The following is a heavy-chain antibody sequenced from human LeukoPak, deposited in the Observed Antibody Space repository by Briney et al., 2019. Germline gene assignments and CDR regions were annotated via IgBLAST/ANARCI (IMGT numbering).Heavy chain of an antibody. J-gene: IGHJ4*02. D-gene: IGHD1-7*01. V-gene: IGHV3-73*01. CDR1: GFTFSGSA. CDR3: TRHDNWNYVEDY. CDR2: IRSKANSYAT. Sequence: GGSLRLSCAASGFTFSGSAMHWVRQASGKGLELVGRIRSKANSYATAYAASVKGRFTISRDDSKNTAYLQMNSLKTEDTAVYYRTRHDNWNYVEDYWGQGTLVTVSS.